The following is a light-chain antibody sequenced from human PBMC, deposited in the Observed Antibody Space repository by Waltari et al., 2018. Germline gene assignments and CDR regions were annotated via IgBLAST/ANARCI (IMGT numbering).Light chain of an antibody. V-gene: IGKV3-11*02. CDR3: QQRSSWPPRYT. J-gene: IGKJ2*01. Sequence: EIVLTQSPATLSLSPGECASLSCRANQILSSYLAWYQQKPGQTPRLLIYGASKRATGVPARFRCSGSGGDFTLTISSLEPEDFAVYYCQQRSSWPPRYTFGQGTKLEIK. CDR2: GAS. CDR1: QILSSY.